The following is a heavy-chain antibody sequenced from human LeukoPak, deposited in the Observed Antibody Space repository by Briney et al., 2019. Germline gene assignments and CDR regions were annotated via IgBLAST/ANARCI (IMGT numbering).Heavy chain of an antibody. CDR2: ISWEGQTT. Sequence: PGGSLRLSCAASGFTFDDYAMHWVRQAPGKGLEWVALISWEGQTTYYADSVRGRFTISRDNIKNSLYLQMNSLRTEDTAFYYCTRDTDYGSATNYFDSWGQGTLVSVSS. D-gene: IGHD3-10*01. CDR1: GFTFDDYA. V-gene: IGHV3-43*01. J-gene: IGHJ4*02. CDR3: TRDTDYGSATNYFDS.